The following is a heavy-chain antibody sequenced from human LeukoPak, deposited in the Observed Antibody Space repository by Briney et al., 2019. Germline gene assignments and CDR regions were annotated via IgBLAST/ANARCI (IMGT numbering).Heavy chain of an antibody. Sequence: ASVKVSCKASGGTFSSYAISWVRQAPGQGLEWMGGIIPIFGTANYAQKLQGRVTITTDESTSTAYMELSSLRSEDTAVYYCARDSAVVVVAATPWYYYMDVWGKGTTVTVSS. CDR3: ARDSAVVVVAATPWYYYMDV. V-gene: IGHV1-69*05. CDR1: GGTFSSYA. J-gene: IGHJ6*03. CDR2: IIPIFGTA. D-gene: IGHD2-15*01.